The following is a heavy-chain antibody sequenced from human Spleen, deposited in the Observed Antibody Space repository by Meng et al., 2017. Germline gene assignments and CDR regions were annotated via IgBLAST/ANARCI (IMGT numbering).Heavy chain of an antibody. Sequence: QVRLQEARPVPVKPSCTLSLTGTVSVGSISRVGHYCSWIRQHPGKGLEWIGHMYYSGSTYYNPSLKSRVTISVDTSQNQFSLKLSSVTAADTAVYYCAANRDGFDPWGQGTLVTVSS. CDR1: VGSISRVGHY. J-gene: IGHJ5*02. CDR2: MYYSGST. V-gene: IGHV4-31*04. CDR3: AANRDGFDP.